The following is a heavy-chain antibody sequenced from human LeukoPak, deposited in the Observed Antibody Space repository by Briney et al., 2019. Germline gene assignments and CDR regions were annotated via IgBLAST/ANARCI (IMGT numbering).Heavy chain of an antibody. Sequence: GGSLRLSCAASGLTVTNTYMSWVRQAPGKGLKWVSVIYIGGSTYYAESVKGRLTISRDSSENTVYLQMTSLRVEDTAVYYCARCKIGSHFDYWGQGTLVTVSS. V-gene: IGHV3-53*01. D-gene: IGHD1-26*01. J-gene: IGHJ4*02. CDR2: IYIGGST. CDR1: GLTVTNTY. CDR3: ARCKIGSHFDY.